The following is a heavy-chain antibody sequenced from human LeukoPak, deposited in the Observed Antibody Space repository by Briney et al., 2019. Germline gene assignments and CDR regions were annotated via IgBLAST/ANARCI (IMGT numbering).Heavy chain of an antibody. Sequence: KPSETLSLTCTVSGGSISSYYWSWIRQPPGKGLEWIGYIYYSGSTNYNPSLKSRVTISVDTSKNQFSLKLSSVTAADTAVYYCARHQLGSSLPYGMDVWGQGTTVTVSS. D-gene: IGHD2-2*01. CDR1: GGSISSYY. V-gene: IGHV4-59*08. J-gene: IGHJ6*02. CDR2: IYYSGST. CDR3: ARHQLGSSLPYGMDV.